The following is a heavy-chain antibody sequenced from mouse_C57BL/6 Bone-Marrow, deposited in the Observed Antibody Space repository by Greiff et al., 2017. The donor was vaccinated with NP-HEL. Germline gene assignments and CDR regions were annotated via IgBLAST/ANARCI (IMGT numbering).Heavy chain of an antibody. Sequence: DVQLVESGGGLVKPGGSLKLSCAASGFTFSDSGMHWVRQAPEKGLEWVAYISSGSSTIYYADTVKGRFTISRDNAKNTLFLQRTSLRSEDTAMYYCARKRGYAMDYWGQGTSVTVSS. CDR2: ISSGSSTI. J-gene: IGHJ4*01. CDR1: GFTFSDSG. CDR3: ARKRGYAMDY. V-gene: IGHV5-17*01.